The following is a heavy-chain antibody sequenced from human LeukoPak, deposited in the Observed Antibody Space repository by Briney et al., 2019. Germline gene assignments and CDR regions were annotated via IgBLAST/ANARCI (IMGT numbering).Heavy chain of an antibody. CDR1: GGSISSSGYY. CDR2: IYYSGST. CDR3: ASRDYYDSSGYFLGRPPIDY. D-gene: IGHD3-22*01. Sequence: SETLSLTCTVSGGSISSSGYYWGWIRQPPGKGLEWIGSIYYSGSTYYNPSLKSRVTISVDTSKNQFSLKLSSVTAADTAVCYCASRDYYDSSGYFLGRPPIDYWGQGTLVTVSS. J-gene: IGHJ4*02. V-gene: IGHV4-39*01.